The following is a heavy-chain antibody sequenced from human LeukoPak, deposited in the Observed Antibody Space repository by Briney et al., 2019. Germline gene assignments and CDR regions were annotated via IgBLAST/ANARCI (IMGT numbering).Heavy chain of an antibody. CDR2: IYYSGST. J-gene: IGHJ5*02. V-gene: IGHV4-39*01. CDR1: GGSISSSSYY. CDR3: ARGITMVRGAYNWFDP. D-gene: IGHD3-10*01. Sequence: PSETLSLTCTVSGGSISSSSYYWGWIRQPPGKGLEWIGSIYYSGSTYYNPSLKSRVTISVKTSKKQFSLKLSSVTAADTAVYYCARGITMVRGAYNWFDPWGQGTLVTVSS.